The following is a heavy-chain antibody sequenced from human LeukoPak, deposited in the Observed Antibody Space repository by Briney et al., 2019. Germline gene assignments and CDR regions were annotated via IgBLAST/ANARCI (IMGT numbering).Heavy chain of an antibody. D-gene: IGHD6-13*01. J-gene: IGHJ6*03. V-gene: IGHV1-8*03. CDR3: ARDGIADRYYYMDV. CDR2: MNPNSGNT. CDR1: GYTFTSYD. Sequence: ASVKVSCKASGYTFTSYDINWVRQATGQGLEWMGWMNPNSGNTGYAQKFQGRVTITRNTSISTAYMELSSLRSEDTAVYYCARDGIADRYYYMDVWGKGTTVTISS.